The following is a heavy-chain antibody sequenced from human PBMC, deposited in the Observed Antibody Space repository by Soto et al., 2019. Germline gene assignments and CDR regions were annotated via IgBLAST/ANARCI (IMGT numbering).Heavy chain of an antibody. CDR1: GGSISSYY. CDR3: ARGGYSSSWYENWFDP. CDR2: IYYSGST. D-gene: IGHD6-13*01. J-gene: IGHJ5*02. Sequence: SETLFLTCTVSGGSISSYYWSWIRQPPGKGLEWIGYIYYSGSTNYNPSLKSRVTISVDTSKNQFSLKLSSVTAADTAVYYCARGGYSSSWYENWFDPWGQGTLVTVSS. V-gene: IGHV4-59*01.